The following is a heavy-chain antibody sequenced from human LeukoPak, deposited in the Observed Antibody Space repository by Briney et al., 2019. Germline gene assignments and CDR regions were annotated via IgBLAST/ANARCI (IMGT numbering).Heavy chain of an antibody. J-gene: IGHJ6*02. D-gene: IGHD1-26*01. CDR2: ISGHQGST. CDR1: GYTFTSFG. Sequence: APVKVSCKASGYTFTSFGIAWVRQAPGQGLEWMGWISGHQGSTKYAQNFQDRVTMTTDTSTSTAYMELRSLRSDDTAVYYCARVLPGELLPIYYYYGMDVWGQGTTVTVSS. CDR3: ARVLPGELLPIYYYYGMDV. V-gene: IGHV1-18*01.